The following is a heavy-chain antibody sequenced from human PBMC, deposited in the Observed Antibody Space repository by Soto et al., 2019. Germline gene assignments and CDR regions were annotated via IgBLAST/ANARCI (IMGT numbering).Heavy chain of an antibody. CDR2: IKQDGSEK. D-gene: IGHD3-3*01. CDR3: ARRGVDAIFGVVILPYYYGMDV. Sequence: GGSVRLSCAASGFTFSSYWMSWVRQAPGKGLEWVANIKQDGSEKYYVDSVKGRFTISRDNAKNSLYLQMNSLRAEDTAVYYCARRGVDAIFGVVILPYYYGMDVWGQGTTVTVSS. J-gene: IGHJ6*02. CDR1: GFTFSSYW. V-gene: IGHV3-7*05.